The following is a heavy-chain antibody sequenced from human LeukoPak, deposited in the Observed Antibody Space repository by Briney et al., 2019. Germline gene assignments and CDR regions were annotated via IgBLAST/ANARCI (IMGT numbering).Heavy chain of an antibody. CDR2: INPDGSTT. Sequence: GGSLRLSCAASGFTFSRYWIHWVRQAPGKGLEWVSRINPDGSTTTYADSVKGRFTISRDNAKNSLYLQLNSLRAEDTAVYYCARVYGSGHYYFDSWGQGTLVTVSS. CDR1: GFTFSRYW. V-gene: IGHV3-74*01. CDR3: ARVYGSGHYYFDS. D-gene: IGHD3-10*01. J-gene: IGHJ4*02.